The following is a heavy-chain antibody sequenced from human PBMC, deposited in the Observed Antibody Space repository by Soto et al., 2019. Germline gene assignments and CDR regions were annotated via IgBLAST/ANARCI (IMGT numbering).Heavy chain of an antibody. J-gene: IGHJ4*01. CDR2: INYTGTT. Sequence: QVQLQQWGAGLLKPSETLSLTCAVNGGSFSGYSWTWIRQAPGKGLDWIGEINYTGTTNYIPSLKSRVTLSVDTSKNQFSLELRSVSAADTAVYYCAREGGSGWYYYDYWGHGTLVTVSS. V-gene: IGHV4-34*02. D-gene: IGHD6-19*01. CDR1: GGSFSGYS. CDR3: AREGGSGWYYYDY.